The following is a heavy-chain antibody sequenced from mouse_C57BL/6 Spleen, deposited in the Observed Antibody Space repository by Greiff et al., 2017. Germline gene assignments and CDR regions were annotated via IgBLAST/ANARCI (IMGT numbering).Heavy chain of an antibody. Sequence: EVMLVESGGGLVKPGGSLKLSCAASGFTFSDYGMHWVRQAPEKGLEWVAYISSGSSTIYYADTVKGRFTISRDNAKNTLFLQMTSLRSEDTAMYYCAGMGYYYGSSYGAMDYWGQGTSVTVSS. CDR3: AGMGYYYGSSYGAMDY. CDR2: ISSGSSTI. J-gene: IGHJ4*01. D-gene: IGHD1-1*01. V-gene: IGHV5-17*01. CDR1: GFTFSDYG.